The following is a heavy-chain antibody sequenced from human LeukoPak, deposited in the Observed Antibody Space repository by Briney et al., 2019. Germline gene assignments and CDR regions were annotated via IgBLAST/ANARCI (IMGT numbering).Heavy chain of an antibody. CDR2: IYYSGST. CDR1: GGSISSHY. D-gene: IGHD3-16*01. J-gene: IGHJ6*02. Sequence: SETLSLTCTVSGGSISSHYWSWIRQPPGKGLEWIGYIYYSGSTNYNPSLKSRVTISVDTSKNQFSLKLSSVTAADTAVYYCARDHYGFNYYYYYGMDVWGQGTTVTVSS. V-gene: IGHV4-59*11. CDR3: ARDHYGFNYYYYYGMDV.